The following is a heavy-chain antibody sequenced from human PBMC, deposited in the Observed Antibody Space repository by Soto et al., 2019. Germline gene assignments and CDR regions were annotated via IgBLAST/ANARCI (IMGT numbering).Heavy chain of an antibody. Sequence: PGGSLRLSCAASGFTFARYSMNWVRQAPGKGLEWVSSISSTTNYIYYADSMKGRFTVSRDNAKNSVYLEMNSLSAEDTAVYYCARESEDLTSNFDYWGQGTLVTVSS. CDR2: ISSTTNYI. J-gene: IGHJ4*02. CDR1: GFTFARYS. CDR3: ARESEDLTSNFDY. V-gene: IGHV3-21*01.